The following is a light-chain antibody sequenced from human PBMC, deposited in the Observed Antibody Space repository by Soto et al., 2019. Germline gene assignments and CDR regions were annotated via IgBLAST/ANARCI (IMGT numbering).Light chain of an antibody. V-gene: IGKV3-11*01. CDR1: QSFRGL. CDR2: DAY. Sequence: EVVLTQSPVTLSLSPGESATLSCRASQSFRGLLAWYQQKPGQDPRLLMYDAYNRATGIPPRFSGSGSGTDFNLTISSLEPEDSAVYECQQRHMWTITVGQGTRREIK. J-gene: IGKJ5*01. CDR3: QQRHMWTIT.